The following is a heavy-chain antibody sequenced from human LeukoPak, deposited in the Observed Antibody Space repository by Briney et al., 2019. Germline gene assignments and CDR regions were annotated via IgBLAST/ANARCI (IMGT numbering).Heavy chain of an antibody. J-gene: IGHJ2*01. CDR3: ARVVGYYDSSGYLTDWYFDL. Sequence: ASVTVSCKASGGTFSSYAISWVRQAPGQGLEWMGGIIPIFGTANYAQKFQGRVTITADESTSTAYMELSSLRSEDTAVYYCARVVGYYDSSGYLTDWYFDLWGRGTLVTVSS. D-gene: IGHD3-22*01. V-gene: IGHV1-69*13. CDR2: IIPIFGTA. CDR1: GGTFSSYA.